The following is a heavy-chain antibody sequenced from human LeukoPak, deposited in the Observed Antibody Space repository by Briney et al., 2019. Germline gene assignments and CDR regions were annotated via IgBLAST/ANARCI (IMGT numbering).Heavy chain of an antibody. J-gene: IGHJ4*02. CDR2: ISSSGSTI. CDR3: ARAPVTGFDY. Sequence: GGSLRLSCAASGFTFSSYEMNWVRQAPGKGLEWVSYISSSGSTIYYADSVKGRFTISRDNAKNSLYLQMNSLRAEDTAVYYCARAPVTGFDYWGQGTLVTVSS. CDR1: GFTFSSYE. V-gene: IGHV3-48*03. D-gene: IGHD2-21*02.